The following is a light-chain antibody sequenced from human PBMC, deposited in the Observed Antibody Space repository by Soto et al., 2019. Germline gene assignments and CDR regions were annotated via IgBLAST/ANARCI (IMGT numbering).Light chain of an antibody. Sequence: QSALTQPRSVSGSPGQSVTISCTGTSSDVGGHNYVSWYQQHPGKAPKFMIYDVSKRPAGVPDRFSGSKSGNTASLTISGLQAEDEAEYYCCSYAGSYTYVFGTGTKVTVL. CDR2: DVS. V-gene: IGLV2-11*01. J-gene: IGLJ1*01. CDR1: SSDVGGHNY. CDR3: CSYAGSYTYV.